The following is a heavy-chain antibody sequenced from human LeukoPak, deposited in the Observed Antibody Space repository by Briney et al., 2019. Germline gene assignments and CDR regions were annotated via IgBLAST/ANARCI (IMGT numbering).Heavy chain of an antibody. J-gene: IGHJ4*02. D-gene: IGHD1-26*01. CDR2: INPNSGGT. V-gene: IGHV1-2*02. CDR3: ASRPYSGSYPGSDY. CDR1: GYTFTGYY. Sequence: ASVKVSCKASGYTFTGYYMHWVRQAPGQGLEGMGWINPNSGGTNYAQKFQGRITMTRDTSISTAYMELSRLRSDDTAVYYCASRPYSGSYPGSDYWGQGTLVTVSS.